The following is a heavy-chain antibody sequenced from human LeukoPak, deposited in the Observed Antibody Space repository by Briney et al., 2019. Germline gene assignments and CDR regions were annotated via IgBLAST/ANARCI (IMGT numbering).Heavy chain of an antibody. CDR2: ISGDGHYI. D-gene: IGHD2/OR15-2a*01. V-gene: IGHV3-23*01. J-gene: IGHJ4*02. CDR1: GGSISSSN. CDR3: AKNFGTGKAFYDY. Sequence: ETLSLTCAVSGGSISSSNWWTWVRQPPGKGLEWVAAISGDGHYIYYTDSVKGRFTISRDNAKNTLYLHMDSLREEDTAVYYCAKNFGTGKAFYDYWARETLVTVSS.